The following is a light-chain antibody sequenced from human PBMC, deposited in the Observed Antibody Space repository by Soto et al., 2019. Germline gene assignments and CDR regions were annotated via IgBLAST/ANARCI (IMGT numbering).Light chain of an antibody. CDR1: SGIYKHQ. CDR3: HQYVSSPPAWA. CDR2: ATS. Sequence: EIGVTQAPGNLALAPGEKTTLPCKTRSGIYKHQLSRSQQKPGQAPRLPISATSSRATGLPDRFSGSGSGTDFTLTISRLEPEDSAVYYCHQYVSSPPAWAFGQGTKVEIK. V-gene: IGKV3-20*01. J-gene: IGKJ1*01.